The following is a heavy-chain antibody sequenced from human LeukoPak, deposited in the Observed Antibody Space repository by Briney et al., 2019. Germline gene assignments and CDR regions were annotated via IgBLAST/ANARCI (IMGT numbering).Heavy chain of an antibody. Sequence: GGSLRLSCAASGFTFSSYWMHWVRQAPGRGLVWVSRINTDGSSTSYADSVKGRFTISRDNAKNTLYLQMNSLRAEDTAVYYCARVSSSSWWALDYWGQGTLVTVSS. D-gene: IGHD6-13*01. CDR3: ARVSSSSWWALDY. V-gene: IGHV3-74*01. CDR2: INTDGSST. J-gene: IGHJ4*02. CDR1: GFTFSSYW.